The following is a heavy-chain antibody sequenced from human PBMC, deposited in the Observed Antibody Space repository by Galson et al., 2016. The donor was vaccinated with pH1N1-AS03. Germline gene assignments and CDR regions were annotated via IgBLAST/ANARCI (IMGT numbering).Heavy chain of an antibody. D-gene: IGHD3-16*01. CDR2: IIPLFGTP. Sequence: SVKVSCKASGGTFSNYAFSWVRQAPGQGLEWMGGIIPLFGTPNYAQKFQGRVTITADKSTNTAYMELTSLRSEDTAVYFCAIRDGGGYVFGHGKPGGYWGQRTLVTVSS. J-gene: IGHJ4*02. CDR1: GGTFSNYA. CDR3: AIRDGGGYVFGHGKPGGY. V-gene: IGHV1-69*06.